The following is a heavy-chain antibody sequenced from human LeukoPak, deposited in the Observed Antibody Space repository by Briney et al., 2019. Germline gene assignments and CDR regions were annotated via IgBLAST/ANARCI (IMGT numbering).Heavy chain of an antibody. Sequence: SVKVSCKASGGTFSSYAISWVRQAPGQGLEWMGGIIPIFGTANYAQKFQGRVTITTDESTRTAYMELSSLRSEDTAVYYCARSPLSADPTGVLGLQGYFDYGGQGTRVTVSS. CDR3: ARSPLSADPTGVLGLQGYFDY. J-gene: IGHJ4*02. D-gene: IGHD3-10*02. V-gene: IGHV1-69*05. CDR2: IIPIFGTA. CDR1: GGTFSSYA.